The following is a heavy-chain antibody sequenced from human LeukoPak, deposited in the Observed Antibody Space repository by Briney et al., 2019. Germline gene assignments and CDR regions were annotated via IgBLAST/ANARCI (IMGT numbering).Heavy chain of an antibody. Sequence: SETLSLTCAVYGGSFSGYYWSWIRQPPGKGLEWIGEINHSGSTNYNPSLKSRVTISVDTSKNQFSLKLSSVTAADTAVYYCARGQQYSSSSRLPKELDYWGQGTLVTVSS. CDR3: ARGQQYSSSSRLPKELDY. CDR1: GGSFSGYY. V-gene: IGHV4-34*01. D-gene: IGHD6-6*01. CDR2: INHSGST. J-gene: IGHJ4*02.